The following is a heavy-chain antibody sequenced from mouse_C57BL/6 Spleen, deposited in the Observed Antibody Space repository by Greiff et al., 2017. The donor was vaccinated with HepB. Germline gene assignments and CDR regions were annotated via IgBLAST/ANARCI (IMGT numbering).Heavy chain of an antibody. CDR2: IDPETGGT. V-gene: IGHV1-15*01. D-gene: IGHD1-1*01. CDR3: TRWGYGSSSDY. Sequence: VQLQQSGAELVRPGASVTLSCKASGYTFTDYEMHWVKQTPVHGLEWIGAIDPETGGTAYNQKFKGKAILTADKSSSTAYMELRSLTSEDSDVYYCTRWGYGSSSDYWGQGTTLTVSS. J-gene: IGHJ2*01. CDR1: GYTFTDYE.